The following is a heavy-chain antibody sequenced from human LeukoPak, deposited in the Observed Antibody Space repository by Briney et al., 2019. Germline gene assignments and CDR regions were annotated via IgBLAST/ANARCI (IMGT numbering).Heavy chain of an antibody. Sequence: PGRSMRLSCGASGFTFSSYAMHWVRQAPGKGLEWVAVISYNGKNKYYADSVKGRFTISRDNSKNTLYLQMNSLRAEDTAVYYCAKGEQWLVLYFQHWGQGTLVTVSS. V-gene: IGHV3-30*04. D-gene: IGHD6-19*01. J-gene: IGHJ1*01. CDR2: ISYNGKNK. CDR3: AKGEQWLVLYFQH. CDR1: GFTFSSYA.